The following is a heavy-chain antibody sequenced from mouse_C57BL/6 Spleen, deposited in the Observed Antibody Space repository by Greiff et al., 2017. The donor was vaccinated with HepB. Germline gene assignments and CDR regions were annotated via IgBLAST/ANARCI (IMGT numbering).Heavy chain of an antibody. CDR2: IRNKANGYTT. CDR1: GFTFTDYY. D-gene: IGHD1-1*01. J-gene: IGHJ2*01. V-gene: IGHV7-3*01. Sequence: EVQLQESGGGLVQPGGSLSLSCAASGFTFTDYYMSWVRQPPGKALEWLGFIRNKANGYTTEYSASVKGRFTISRDNSQSILYLQMNALRAEDSATYYCARYRGSSSYYFDYWGQGTTLTVSS. CDR3: ARYRGSSSYYFDY.